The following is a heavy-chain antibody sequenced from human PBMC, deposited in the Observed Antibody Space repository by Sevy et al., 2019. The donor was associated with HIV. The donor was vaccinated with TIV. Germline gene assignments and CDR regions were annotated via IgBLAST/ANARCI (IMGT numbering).Heavy chain of an antibody. D-gene: IGHD6-6*01. CDR1: GYTFTSYG. Sequence: ASVKVSCKASGYTFTSYGISWVRQAHGQGLEWMGWISAYNGNTNYAQKLQGRVTMTTDTSTSTAYMELRSLRSDDTAVYYCAREFGDIAARLLDYWGQGTLVTVSS. CDR2: ISAYNGNT. J-gene: IGHJ4*02. CDR3: AREFGDIAARLLDY. V-gene: IGHV1-18*01.